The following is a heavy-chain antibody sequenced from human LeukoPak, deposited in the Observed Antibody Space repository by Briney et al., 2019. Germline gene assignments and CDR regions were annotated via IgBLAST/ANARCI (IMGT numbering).Heavy chain of an antibody. CDR2: ISGSGYTT. J-gene: IGHJ4*02. CDR1: GFTFSSYA. CDR3: TTNYYESSGAYTVDE. V-gene: IGHV3-23*01. Sequence: GGSLGLSCAASGFTFSSYAMSWVRQAPGKGLEWVSVISGSGYTTHYADSVKGRFTISRDNSKNTLYLQMNSLRAEDTAIYYCTTNYYESSGAYTVDEWGEGTLVTVSS. D-gene: IGHD3-22*01.